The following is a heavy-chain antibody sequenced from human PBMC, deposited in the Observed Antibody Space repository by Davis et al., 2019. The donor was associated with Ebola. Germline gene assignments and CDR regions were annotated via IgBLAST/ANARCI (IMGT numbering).Heavy chain of an antibody. Sequence: PGGSLRLSCVVSGFTFSSYWMNWVRQAPGKGLVWVSRMNSDGSSSSYADSVRGRFTISRDNAKNTLYLEMNSLRAEDTAVYYCARGLSNYKAVSGYWGRGTLVTVSS. CDR2: MNSDGSSS. CDR1: GFTFSSYW. V-gene: IGHV3-74*01. J-gene: IGHJ4*02. CDR3: ARGLSNYKAVSGY. D-gene: IGHD4-11*01.